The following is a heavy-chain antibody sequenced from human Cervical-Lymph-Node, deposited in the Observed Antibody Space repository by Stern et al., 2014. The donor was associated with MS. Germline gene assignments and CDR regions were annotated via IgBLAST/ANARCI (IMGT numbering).Heavy chain of an antibody. CDR2: IWYDGSDK. Sequence: VQLVESGGGVVQPGRSLRLSCTASGFTFSSYGMHWVRQAPGKGLEWVAVIWYDGSDKYYADSVKGRFTVSRDNSKNTLYLQMNSLRADDTAVYRCARDLGGSYYYGMDVWGRGTTVTVSS. CDR1: GFTFSSYG. J-gene: IGHJ6*02. CDR3: ARDLGGSYYYGMDV. V-gene: IGHV3-33*01. D-gene: IGHD3-16*01.